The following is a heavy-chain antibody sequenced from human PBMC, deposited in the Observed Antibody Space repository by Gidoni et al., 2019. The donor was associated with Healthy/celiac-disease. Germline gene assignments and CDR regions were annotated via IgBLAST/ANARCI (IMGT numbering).Heavy chain of an antibody. CDR1: GFSLSTGGVG. D-gene: IGHD1-26*01. CDR2: IYWNDNK. Sequence: QITLKESGPTLVKPTQTLTLTFAFSGFSLSTGGVGVGWIRQSPAKALEWLALIYWNDNKRYSPSLNSRLTITKDTSKNQVVLTMTNMDPVDTATYYCALLYSGSYYTGNDAFDIWGQGTMVTVSS. CDR3: ALLYSGSYYTGNDAFDI. J-gene: IGHJ3*02. V-gene: IGHV2-5*01.